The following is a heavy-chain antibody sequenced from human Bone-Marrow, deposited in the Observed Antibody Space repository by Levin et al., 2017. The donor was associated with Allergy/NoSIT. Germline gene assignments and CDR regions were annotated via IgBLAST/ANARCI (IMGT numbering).Heavy chain of an antibody. Sequence: ASETLSLTCTVSGASVSSDYWSWIRQSPGKGLEWIGYIYSSGTTNYNPSLNSRVTMSIDVSENQFSLKLSSVTAADTALYYCARAARGIYGMDVWGRGTTVTVSS. D-gene: IGHD6-13*01. CDR1: GASVSSDY. V-gene: IGHV4-59*02. J-gene: IGHJ6*02. CDR3: ARAARGIYGMDV. CDR2: IYSSGTT.